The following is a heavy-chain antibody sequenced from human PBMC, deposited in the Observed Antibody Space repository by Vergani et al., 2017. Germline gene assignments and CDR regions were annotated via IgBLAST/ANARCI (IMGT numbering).Heavy chain of an antibody. D-gene: IGHD4-17*01. CDR2: IIPILGIA. J-gene: IGHJ4*02. V-gene: IGHV1-69*02. CDR1: GGTFSSYT. Sequence: QVRLVQSGEEVKKPGSSVKVSCKASGGTFSSYTISWVRQATGQGLEWMGRIIPILGIAKYAQKFQGRVTSTADKSTSTAYMERSSLGSEDTAVYYCATLPDYRDYLAPWYYFHYAGEGSLVTV. CDR3: ATLPDYRDYLAPWYYFHY.